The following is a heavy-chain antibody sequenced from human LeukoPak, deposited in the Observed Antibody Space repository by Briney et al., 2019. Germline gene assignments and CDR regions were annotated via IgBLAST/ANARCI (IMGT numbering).Heavy chain of an antibody. CDR2: ISGSGGST. J-gene: IGHJ4*02. V-gene: IGHV3-23*01. CDR1: GFTFSSYA. CDR3: ARVYYYDSSGYFGY. D-gene: IGHD3-22*01. Sequence: PGGSLRLSCAASGFTFSSYAMSWVRQAPGKGLEWVSAISGSGGSTYYADSVKGRFTISRDNYKNTLYLQMNSLRAEDTAVYYCARVYYYDSSGYFGYWGQGTLVTVSS.